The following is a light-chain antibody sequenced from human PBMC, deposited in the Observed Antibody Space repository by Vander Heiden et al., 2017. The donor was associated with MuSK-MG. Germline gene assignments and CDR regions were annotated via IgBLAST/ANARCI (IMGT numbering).Light chain of an antibody. J-gene: IGLJ1*01. CDR1: SSDVGRYNH. Sequence: QSALTQPASVSGSPGQSNTISCTGTSSDVGRYNHVSWYQQHPGKAPKLMISEVTKRPAGVSNRFSGSKSGNTASLTISGRQAEDETDYYCCSYAGSSTFVFGTGTKVTVL. V-gene: IGLV2-23*02. CDR3: CSYAGSSTFV. CDR2: EVT.